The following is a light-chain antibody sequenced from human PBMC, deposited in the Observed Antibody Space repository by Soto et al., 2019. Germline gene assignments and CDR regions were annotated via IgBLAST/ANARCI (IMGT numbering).Light chain of an antibody. J-gene: IGKJ5*01. V-gene: IGKV3-15*01. CDR3: QQYKNWPPIT. Sequence: EIVLTQSPATLSVSPGESATLSCRASQSVSINLAWYQQKPGQAPRLLIYAASTRATGIPARFSGSGSGTEFSLIISSLQSEDFAVYHCQQYKNWPPITFGQGTRLEIK. CDR2: AAS. CDR1: QSVSIN.